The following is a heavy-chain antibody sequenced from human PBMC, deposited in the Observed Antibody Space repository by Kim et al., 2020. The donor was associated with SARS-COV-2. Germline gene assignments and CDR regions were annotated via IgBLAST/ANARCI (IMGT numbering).Heavy chain of an antibody. D-gene: IGHD5-12*01. CDR2: IIPIFGTA. V-gene: IGHV1-69*13. Sequence: SVKVSCKASGGTFSSYAISWVRQAPGQGLEWMGGIIPIFGTANYAQKFQGRVTITADESTSTAYMELSSLRSEDTAVYYCARDVPGYSGYDWGQTFDYWGQGTLVTVSS. CDR1: GGTFSSYA. J-gene: IGHJ4*02. CDR3: ARDVPGYSGYDWGQTFDY.